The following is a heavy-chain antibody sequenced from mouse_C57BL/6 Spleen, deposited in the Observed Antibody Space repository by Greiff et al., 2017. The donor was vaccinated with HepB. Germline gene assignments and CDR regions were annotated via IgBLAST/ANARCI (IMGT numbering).Heavy chain of an antibody. Sequence: VQLQQSGPELVKPGASVKISCKASGYAFSSSWMNWVKQRPGKGLEWIGRIYPGDGDTNYNGKFKGKATLTADKSSSTAYMQLSSLTSEDSAVYFCARGFYYGSRDSYWYVDVWGTGTTVTVSS. J-gene: IGHJ1*03. CDR2: IYPGDGDT. D-gene: IGHD1-1*01. V-gene: IGHV1-82*01. CDR3: ARGFYYGSRDSYWYVDV. CDR1: GYAFSSSW.